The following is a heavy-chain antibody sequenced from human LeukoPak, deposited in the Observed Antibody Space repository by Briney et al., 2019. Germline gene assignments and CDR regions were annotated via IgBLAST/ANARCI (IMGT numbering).Heavy chain of an antibody. CDR1: GGSISSYY. V-gene: IGHV4-59*01. J-gene: IGHJ4*02. CDR3: ARWDTAMVTFGY. CDR2: IYYSGST. D-gene: IGHD5-18*01. Sequence: SETLSLTCTVSGGSISSYYWSWIRQPPGKGLEWIGYIYYSGSTNYNPSLKSRVTISVDTSKNQFSLKLSSVTAADTAVYYCARWDTAMVTFGYWGQGTLVTVSS.